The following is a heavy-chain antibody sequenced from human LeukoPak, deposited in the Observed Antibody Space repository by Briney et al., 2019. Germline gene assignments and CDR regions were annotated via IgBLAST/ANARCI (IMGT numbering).Heavy chain of an antibody. CDR3: AREGYYDSSGFFDY. CDR1: GGSISSGNYY. D-gene: IGHD3-22*01. CDR2: FDTSGST. V-gene: IGHV4-61*02. Sequence: SETLSLTCTVSGGSISSGNYYGSWIRQPAGKGLEWIGRFDTSGSTNYNPSLKSRVTISVDTSKNQFSLKLSSVTAADTAVYYCAREGYYDSSGFFDYWGQGTLVTVSS. J-gene: IGHJ4*02.